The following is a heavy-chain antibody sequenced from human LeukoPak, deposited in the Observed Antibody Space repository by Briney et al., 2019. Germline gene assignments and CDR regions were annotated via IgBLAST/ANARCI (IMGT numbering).Heavy chain of an antibody. CDR3: ASDVHSTADPYDH. CDR2: IIPIFGTA. D-gene: IGHD2-2*01. Sequence: ASVKVSCKASGGTFSSYAISWVRQAPGQGLEWMGGIIPIFGTANYAQKFQGRVTITADESTSTAYMELSSLRSEDTAVYYCASDVHSTADPYDHWGQGTLVTVSS. V-gene: IGHV1-69*13. J-gene: IGHJ4*02. CDR1: GGTFSSYA.